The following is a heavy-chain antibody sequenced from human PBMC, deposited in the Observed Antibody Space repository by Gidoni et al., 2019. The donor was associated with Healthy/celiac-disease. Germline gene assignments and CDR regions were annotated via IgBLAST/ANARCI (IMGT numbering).Heavy chain of an antibody. CDR1: GFTFSSYS. D-gene: IGHD4-17*01. CDR3: ARDYGDYVGAGGVYYYYGMDV. J-gene: IGHJ6*02. CDR2: ISSSSSYI. V-gene: IGHV3-21*01. Sequence: EVQLVESGGGLVKPGGSLRLSCAASGFTFSSYSMNWVRQAPGKGLEWCSSISSSSSYIYYADSVKGRFTISRDNAKNSLYLQMNSLRAEDTAVYYCARDYGDYVGAGGVYYYYGMDVWGQGTTVTVSS.